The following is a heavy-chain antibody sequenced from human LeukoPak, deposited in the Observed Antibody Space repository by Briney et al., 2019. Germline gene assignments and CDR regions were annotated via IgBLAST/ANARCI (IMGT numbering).Heavy chain of an antibody. D-gene: IGHD4-11*01. Sequence: SETLSLTCTVSGGSVSSGGYYWSWIRQPPGKGLEWIGYIYYSGSTDYNPSLKSRVTISVDTSKNQFSLKLSSVTAADTAVYYCARLNSNYPYYYYGMDVWGQGTTVTVSS. J-gene: IGHJ6*02. V-gene: IGHV4-61*08. CDR1: GGSVSSGGYY. CDR3: ARLNSNYPYYYYGMDV. CDR2: IYYSGST.